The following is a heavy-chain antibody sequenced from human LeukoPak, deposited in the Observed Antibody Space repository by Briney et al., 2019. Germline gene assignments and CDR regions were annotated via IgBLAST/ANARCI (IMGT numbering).Heavy chain of an antibody. Sequence: KPGRSLRLSCTASGFTFGDYAMSWFRQAPGKGLEWVGFIRSKAYGGTTEYAASVKGRFTISRDDSKSIAYLQMNSLKTEDTAVYYCTRDRRQWLPENAFDIWGQGTMVTVSS. D-gene: IGHD6-19*01. CDR2: IRSKAYGGTT. J-gene: IGHJ3*02. V-gene: IGHV3-49*05. CDR3: TRDRRQWLPENAFDI. CDR1: GFTFGDYA.